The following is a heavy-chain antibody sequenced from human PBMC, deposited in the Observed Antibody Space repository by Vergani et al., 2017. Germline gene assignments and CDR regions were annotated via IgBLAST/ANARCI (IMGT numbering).Heavy chain of an antibody. V-gene: IGHV4-61*02. D-gene: IGHD6-13*01. CDR3: ARVSIAAAGYYYYYYMDV. J-gene: IGHJ6*03. Sequence: QVQLQESGPGLVKPSQTLSLTCTVSGGSISSGSYYWSWIRQPAGKGLEWIGRIYTSGSTNYNPFLKSRVTMSVDTSKNQFSLKLSSVTAADTAVYYCARVSIAAAGYYYYYYMDVWGKGTTVTVSS. CDR2: IYTSGST. CDR1: GGSISSGSYY.